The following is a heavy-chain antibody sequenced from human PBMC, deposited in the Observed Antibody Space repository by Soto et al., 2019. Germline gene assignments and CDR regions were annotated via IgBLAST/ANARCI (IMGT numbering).Heavy chain of an antibody. V-gene: IGHV4-59*08. D-gene: IGHD1-26*01. CDR2: IYYSGST. CDR3: AVLLGNAFDI. J-gene: IGHJ3*02. Sequence: SETLSLTCTVSGGSISSYYWSWIRQPPGKGLEWIGYIYYSGSTNYNPSLKSRVTISVDTSKNQFSLKLSSVTAADTAVYYCAVLLGNAFDIWGQGTMVTVSS. CDR1: GGSISSYY.